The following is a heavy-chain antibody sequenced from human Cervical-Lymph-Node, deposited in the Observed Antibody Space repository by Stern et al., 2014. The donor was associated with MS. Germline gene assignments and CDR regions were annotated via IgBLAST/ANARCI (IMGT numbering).Heavy chain of an antibody. Sequence: LQLGQSGAEVKKPGASVKVSCKASGYTFADYAVHWVRQAPGQRLEWMGWINAGNGNTKYSQKFQGRVTITRDTSTGTVYMELSSLRSEDAAVYYCARVGSGWPFDYWGQGTLVTVSS. CDR3: ARVGSGWPFDY. CDR1: GYTFADYA. D-gene: IGHD6-19*01. CDR2: INAGNGNT. V-gene: IGHV1-3*01. J-gene: IGHJ4*02.